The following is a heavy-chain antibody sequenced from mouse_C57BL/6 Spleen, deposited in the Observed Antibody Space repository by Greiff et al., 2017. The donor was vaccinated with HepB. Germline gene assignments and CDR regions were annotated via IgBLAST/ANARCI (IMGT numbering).Heavy chain of an antibody. CDR2: IRSKSSNYAT. CDR3: VRGSYYSNSYAMDY. J-gene: IGHJ4*01. V-gene: IGHV10-3*01. D-gene: IGHD2-5*01. Sequence: EVKLVESGGGLVQPKGSLKLSCAASGFTFNTYAMHWVRQAPGKGLEWVARIRSKSSNYATYYADSVKDRFTISRDDSQSMLHLQMNNLKTEDTAMYYCVRGSYYSNSYAMDYWGQGTSVTVSS. CDR1: GFTFNTYA.